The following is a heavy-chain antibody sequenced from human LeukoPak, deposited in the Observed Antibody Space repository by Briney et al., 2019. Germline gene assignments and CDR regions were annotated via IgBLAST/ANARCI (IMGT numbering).Heavy chain of an antibody. V-gene: IGHV4-34*01. CDR2: INPDGST. CDR1: TGSFSGSF. J-gene: IGHJ3*01. D-gene: IGHD3-10*01. CDR3: ARGWFGFWHNSYLDDNAFDV. Sequence: SETVSLTCAVYTGSFSGSFWNWVRQSPGRGLEWIGQINPDGSTNYNPSLKSRVTISVDPSKNQISLNLSFVTATDTAVYYCARGWFGFWHNSYLDDNAFDVWGPGTMVTVSS.